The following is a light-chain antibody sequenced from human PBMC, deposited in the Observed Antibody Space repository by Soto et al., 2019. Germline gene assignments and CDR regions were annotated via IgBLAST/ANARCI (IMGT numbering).Light chain of an antibody. J-gene: IGLJ1*01. Sequence: QSVLTQPPSVSGTPGQRVTISCSGGISNIGNNYVHWFQQLPGTAPKVLSNRNNQRPSGVPDRFSGSKSGTSASLAISGLRYEDEAEYYCAAWDDTVRSYVFGTGTKLTVL. CDR3: AAWDDTVRSYV. CDR1: ISNIGNNY. V-gene: IGLV1-47*01. CDR2: RNN.